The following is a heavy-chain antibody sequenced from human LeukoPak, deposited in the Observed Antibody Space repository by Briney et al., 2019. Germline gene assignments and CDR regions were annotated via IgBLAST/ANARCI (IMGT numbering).Heavy chain of an antibody. Sequence: SETLSLTCTVSGGSISSYYWSWIRQPPGKGLEWIGYIYYSGSTNYNPSLKSRVTISVHTSKNQFSLKLSSVTAADTAVYYCARDGDYGDYFDYWGQGTLVTVSS. CDR3: ARDGDYGDYFDY. CDR2: IYYSGST. D-gene: IGHD4-17*01. CDR1: GGSISSYY. V-gene: IGHV4-59*01. J-gene: IGHJ4*02.